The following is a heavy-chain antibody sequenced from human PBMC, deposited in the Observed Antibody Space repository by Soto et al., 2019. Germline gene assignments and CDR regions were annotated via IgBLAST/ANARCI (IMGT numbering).Heavy chain of an antibody. CDR2: IGPESGAT. CDR3: GRGRSGQIVVFY. D-gene: IGHD1-26*01. Sequence: ASVKVSCKASGYTFTGHYIHWVRQAPEQGPEWMGEIGPESGATRYAKKFQGRVTMTRDTSITAVYMELNNLSPDDTAVYYCGRGRSGQIVVFYWGQGTPVTVSS. V-gene: IGHV1-2*02. CDR1: GYTFTGHY. J-gene: IGHJ4*02.